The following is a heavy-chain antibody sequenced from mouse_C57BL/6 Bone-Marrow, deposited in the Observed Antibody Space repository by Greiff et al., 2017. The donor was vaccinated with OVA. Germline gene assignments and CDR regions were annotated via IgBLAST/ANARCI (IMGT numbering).Heavy chain of an antibody. CDR2: SRNKANDYTT. Sequence: EVKVVESGGGLVQSGRSLRLSCATSGFTFSDFYMEWVRQAPGKGLEWIAASRNKANDYTTEYSASVKGRFIVSRDTSQSIIYLQMNALRAEDTAIYYGARDAGGNFDYWGQGTTLTVSS. D-gene: IGHD2-14*01. V-gene: IGHV7-1*01. J-gene: IGHJ2*01. CDR3: ARDAGGNFDY. CDR1: GFTFSDFY.